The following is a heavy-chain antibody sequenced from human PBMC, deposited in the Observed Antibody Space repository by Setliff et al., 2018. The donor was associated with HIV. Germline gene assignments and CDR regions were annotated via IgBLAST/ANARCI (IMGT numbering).Heavy chain of an antibody. J-gene: IGHJ6*03. CDR3: ARGRRSTSSYYYYYYMDV. Sequence: SETLSLTCTVSGGSISSYYWSWIRQPPGKGLEWIGYIYYSGSTNYSPSLKSRVTISVDTSKNQFSLKLSSVTAADTAVYYCARGRRSTSSYYYYYYMDVWGKGTTVTVSS. V-gene: IGHV4-59*01. D-gene: IGHD2-2*01. CDR2: IYYSGST. CDR1: GGSISSYY.